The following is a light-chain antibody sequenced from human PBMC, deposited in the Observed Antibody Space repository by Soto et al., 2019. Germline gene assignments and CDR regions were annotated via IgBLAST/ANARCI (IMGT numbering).Light chain of an antibody. J-gene: IGKJ1*01. CDR3: QQYNSYSRT. Sequence: DIQMTQSPSTLSASVGDRVTITCRASQSISSWLAWYQQKPGKAPNLLISAASILESGVPSRFSGSGSGTEFTLTISSLQPDDFATYYCQQYNSYSRTFGQGTKVEIK. CDR1: QSISSW. CDR2: AAS. V-gene: IGKV1-5*03.